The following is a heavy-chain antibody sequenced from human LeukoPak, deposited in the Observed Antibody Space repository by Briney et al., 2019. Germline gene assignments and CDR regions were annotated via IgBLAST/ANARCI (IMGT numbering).Heavy chain of an antibody. CDR2: MNPNSGNT. D-gene: IGHD6-6*01. V-gene: IGHV1-8*01. J-gene: IGHJ4*02. CDR3: ARGSSLYYFDY. Sequence: ASVKVSCKASGYTFTSYDINWVRQATGQGLEWMGWMNPNSGNTGYAQKFQGRVTITTDESTSTAYMELSSLRSEDTAVYYCARGSSLYYFDYWGQGTLVTVSS. CDR1: GYTFTSYD.